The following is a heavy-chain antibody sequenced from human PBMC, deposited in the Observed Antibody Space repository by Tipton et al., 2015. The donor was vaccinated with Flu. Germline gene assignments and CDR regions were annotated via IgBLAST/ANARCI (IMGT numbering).Heavy chain of an antibody. V-gene: IGHV4-31*03. Sequence: TLSLTCIVSGGSLSSCGYYWSWIRQHPGKGLEWIGEINHSGSTNYNPSLKSRVTISVDTSKNQFSLKLSSVTAADTAVYYCARDDRVVVVPAAMGFLYGMDVWGQGTTVTVSS. J-gene: IGHJ6*02. CDR2: INHSGST. D-gene: IGHD2-2*01. CDR3: ARDDRVVVVPAAMGFLYGMDV. CDR1: GGSLSSCGYY.